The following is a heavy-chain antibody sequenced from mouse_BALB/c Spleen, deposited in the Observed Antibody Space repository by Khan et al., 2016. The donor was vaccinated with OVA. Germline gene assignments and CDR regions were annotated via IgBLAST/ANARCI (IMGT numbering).Heavy chain of an antibody. J-gene: IGHJ1*01. Sequence: QVQLKESGPGPVAPSQSLSITCTISGFSLTSYGVHWVRQPAGKGLEWLVVIWSDGRTTYNSALKSRLSISKDNSKSHVFLKVNSIQTDDTAIYYCAVQFYPGYFDVWGAGTTVTVSS. CDR2: IWSDGRT. V-gene: IGHV2-6-1*01. CDR3: AVQFYPGYFDV. CDR1: GFSLTSYG. D-gene: IGHD2-1*01.